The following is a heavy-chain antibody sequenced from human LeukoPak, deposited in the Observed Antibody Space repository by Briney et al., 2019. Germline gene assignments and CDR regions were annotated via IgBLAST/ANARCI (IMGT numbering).Heavy chain of an antibody. CDR3: ASGVYGSGSYIDY. Sequence: SETLSLTCAVSCYSISSGYYWGWIRQPPGKGLEWIGSIYHSGSTYYNPSLKSRVTISVDTSKNQFSLKLSSVTAADTAVYYCASGVYGSGSYIDYWGQGTLVTVSS. CDR2: IYHSGST. D-gene: IGHD3-10*01. V-gene: IGHV4-38-2*01. J-gene: IGHJ4*02. CDR1: CYSISSGYY.